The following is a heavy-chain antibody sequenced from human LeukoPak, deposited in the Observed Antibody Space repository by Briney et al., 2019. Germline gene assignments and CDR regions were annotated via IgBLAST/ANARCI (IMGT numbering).Heavy chain of an antibody. J-gene: IGHJ4*02. D-gene: IGHD1-26*01. CDR1: GFTFSSYS. CDR2: LTGSGTST. CDR3: AKVNKVGATFFDY. V-gene: IGHV3-23*01. Sequence: GGSLRLSCAASGFTFSSYSMNWVRQAPGKGLEWVSVLTGSGTSTFYADSVKGRFTISRGNFKDTLYLQMNSLRAEDTAVYYCAKVNKVGATFFDYWGQGTLVTVSS.